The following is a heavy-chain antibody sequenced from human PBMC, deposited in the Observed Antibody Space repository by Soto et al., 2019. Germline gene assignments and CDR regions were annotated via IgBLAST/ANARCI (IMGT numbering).Heavy chain of an antibody. Sequence: XVSLRLSCAASGFTFSRYAIHGVRQAPGKGLEWVAVISRDGTNKYYVDSVKGRFTISRDNSRNTLYLQMNSLRHEDAAVYYCARSRSGAVADSFDFWGQGTLVTVSS. J-gene: IGHJ4*02. CDR2: ISRDGTNK. CDR1: GFTFSRYA. D-gene: IGHD3-10*01. V-gene: IGHV3-30*04. CDR3: ARSRSGAVADSFDF.